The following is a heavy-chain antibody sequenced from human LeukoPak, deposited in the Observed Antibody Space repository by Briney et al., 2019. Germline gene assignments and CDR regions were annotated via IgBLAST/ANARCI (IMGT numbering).Heavy chain of an antibody. J-gene: IGHJ5*02. CDR3: VRDARYCPDS. CDR2: IISDGSSA. Sequence: GGSLRLSCATSGFAFSDYWMHWVRQAPGKGLVWVSRIISDGSSASYADSVKGRFTISRDNAKNTLCLQMNSLRVEDTAVYYCVRDARYCPDSWGQRTLVTVSS. CDR1: GFAFSDYW. V-gene: IGHV3-74*01. D-gene: IGHD2-8*02.